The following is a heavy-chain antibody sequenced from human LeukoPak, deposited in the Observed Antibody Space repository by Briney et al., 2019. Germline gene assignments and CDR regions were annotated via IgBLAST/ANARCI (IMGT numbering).Heavy chain of an antibody. J-gene: IGHJ3*02. D-gene: IGHD3-22*01. V-gene: IGHV3-21*04. CDR1: GFTFSSYS. CDR2: ISSSSSYI. Sequence: GGSLRLSCAASGFTFSSYSMNWVRQAPGKGLEWVSSISSSSSYIYYAGSVKGRFTISRDNSKNTLYLQMNSLRAEDTAVYYCARETTYYYDSSGYYYEGGAFDIWGQGTMVTVSS. CDR3: ARETTYYYDSSGYYYEGGAFDI.